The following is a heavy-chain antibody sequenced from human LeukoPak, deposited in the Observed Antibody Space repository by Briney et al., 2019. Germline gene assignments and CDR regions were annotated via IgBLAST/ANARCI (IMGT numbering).Heavy chain of an antibody. CDR1: GFTFSDYY. D-gene: IGHD4-17*01. V-gene: IGHV3-23*01. CDR3: AKATVTSITIFDY. Sequence: GGSLRLSCAASGFTFSDYYMSWIRQAPGKGLEWVSAISGSGGSTYYADSIKGQFTISRDNSKNTLYLQMNSLRAEDTAVYYCAKATVTSITIFDYWGQGTLVTVSS. J-gene: IGHJ4*02. CDR2: ISGSGGST.